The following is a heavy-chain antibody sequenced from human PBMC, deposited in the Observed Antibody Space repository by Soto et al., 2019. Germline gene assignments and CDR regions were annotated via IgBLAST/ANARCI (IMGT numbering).Heavy chain of an antibody. J-gene: IGHJ4*02. D-gene: IGHD5-18*01. CDR2: ISGSGASA. CDR3: AKGTRGYTGYYFDY. V-gene: IGHV3-23*01. CDR1: EFSFGGYA. Sequence: EVQLLESGGGLVQPGGSLRLSCAASEFSFGGYAMSWVRQAPGEGLEWVPSISGSGASAFYADSVRGRFTISRDNTRNTLSLQMNSLRAEDTAMYYCAKGTRGYTGYYFDYWGQGTRITVSS.